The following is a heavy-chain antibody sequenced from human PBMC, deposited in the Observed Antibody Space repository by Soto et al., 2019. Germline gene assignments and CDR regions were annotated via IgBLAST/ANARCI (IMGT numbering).Heavy chain of an antibody. V-gene: IGHV1-3*01. J-gene: IGHJ5*02. CDR1: GYTFTSYA. CDR3: ARAGIAVAGTRWFDP. Sequence: QVQLVQSGAEVKKPGASVKVSCKASGYTFTSYAMHWVRQAPGQRLEWMGWINAGNGNTKYSQKFQGRVTITRDTSAXTAYMELSSLRSEDTAVYYCARAGIAVAGTRWFDPWGQGTLVTVSS. CDR2: INAGNGNT. D-gene: IGHD6-19*01.